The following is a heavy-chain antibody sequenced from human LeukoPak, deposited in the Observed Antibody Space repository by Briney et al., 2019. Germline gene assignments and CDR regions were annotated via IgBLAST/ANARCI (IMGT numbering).Heavy chain of an antibody. CDR2: INPVFNTP. CDR3: ARVSARDCSSNSCWGWLDP. D-gene: IGHD2-2*01. Sequence: SVKVSCKASGGGFSSYAILWVRQAPGQGLEWMGGINPVFNTPHYAPKFQGRVTITMDESTSTVYMELSSLKSEDTAVFYCARVSARDCSSNSCWGWLDPWGQGTLVTVSS. J-gene: IGHJ5*02. CDR1: GGGFSSYA. V-gene: IGHV1-69*05.